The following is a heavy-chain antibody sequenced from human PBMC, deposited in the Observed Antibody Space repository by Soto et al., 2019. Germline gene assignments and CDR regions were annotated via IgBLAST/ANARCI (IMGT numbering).Heavy chain of an antibody. CDR1: GFTFSSYS. CDR3: AKERDVVVVADPFND. CDR2: FGPSRNDI. D-gene: IGHD2-15*01. V-gene: IGHV3-48*01. Sequence: GESLRLSCAVSGFTFSSYSMKWVRQASGKGLEWVSYFGPSRNDIHYADPVKGRFTISSDNAKCSLYLQMNSLTAEGKAVYYIAKERDVVVVADPFNDWGQGTLVTVFS. J-gene: IGHJ4*02.